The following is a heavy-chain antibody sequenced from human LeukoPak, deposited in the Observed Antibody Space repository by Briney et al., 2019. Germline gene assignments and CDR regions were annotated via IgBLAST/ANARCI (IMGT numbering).Heavy chain of an antibody. V-gene: IGHV4-59*01. J-gene: IGHJ4*02. Sequence: PETLSLTCTVSGGSISSYYWSWIRQPPGKGLEWIGYMYYSGSTNYNPSLKSRVTISVDTSKNQFSLKLSSVTAADTAVYYCARGYGSGSYSHFDYWGQGTVVTVSS. D-gene: IGHD3-10*01. CDR1: GGSISSYY. CDR3: ARGYGSGSYSHFDY. CDR2: MYYSGST.